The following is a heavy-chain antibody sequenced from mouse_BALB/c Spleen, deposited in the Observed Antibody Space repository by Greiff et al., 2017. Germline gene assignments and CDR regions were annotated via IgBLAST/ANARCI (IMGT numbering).Heavy chain of an antibody. CDR2: ISDGGSYT. CDR1: GFTFSDYY. Sequence: EVQVVESGGGLVKPGGSLKLSCAASGFTFSDYYMYWVRQTPEKRLEWVATISDGGSYTYYPDSVKGRFTISRDNAKNNLYLQMSSLKSEDTAMYYCAREGPGGWLGGWGQGGLVTVCA. CDR3: AREGPGGWLGG. D-gene: IGHD3-3*01. J-gene: IGHJ3*02. V-gene: IGHV5-4*02.